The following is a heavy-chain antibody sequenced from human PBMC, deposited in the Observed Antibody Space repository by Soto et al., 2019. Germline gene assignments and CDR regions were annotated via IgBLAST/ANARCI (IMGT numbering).Heavy chain of an antibody. J-gene: IGHJ4*02. Sequence: GGSLRLSCAASGFTFSSYSMNWVRQAPGKGLEWVSYISSSSSTIYYADSVKGRFTISRDNAKNSLYLQMNSLRAEDTAVYYCARAVTVRVGDYFDYWGQGTLVTVSS. CDR2: ISSSSSTI. CDR1: GFTFSSYS. CDR3: ARAVTVRVGDYFDY. D-gene: IGHD4-4*01. V-gene: IGHV3-48*01.